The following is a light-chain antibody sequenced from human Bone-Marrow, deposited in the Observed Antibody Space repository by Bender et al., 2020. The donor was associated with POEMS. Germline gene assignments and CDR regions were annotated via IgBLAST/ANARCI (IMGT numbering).Light chain of an antibody. CDR2: NNN. Sequence: QSVVTQPPSASGTPGQRVTISCSGGTSNIGSNTVNWYQQLPGTAPKLLIYNNNQRPSGVPDRFSGSKSGTSASLAISGLQSDDEADYYCASFGGTHSFVKFGGGTKLTVL. V-gene: IGLV1-44*01. CDR3: ASFGGTHSFVK. CDR1: TSNIGSNT. J-gene: IGLJ2*01.